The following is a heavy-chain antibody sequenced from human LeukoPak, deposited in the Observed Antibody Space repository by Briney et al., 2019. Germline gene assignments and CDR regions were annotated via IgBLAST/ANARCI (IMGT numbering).Heavy chain of an antibody. Sequence: PGMSLRLSCVGSGSKFDDYSMHWARQVPGKGLEWVSGISWSTATIAYADSVKGRFTISRDNAKNSLYLQMNSLRPEDMALYYCAKGGSNGWYADHWGQGTLVTVSS. CDR1: GSKFDDYS. CDR3: AKGGSNGWYADH. D-gene: IGHD6-19*01. V-gene: IGHV3-9*03. J-gene: IGHJ5*02. CDR2: ISWSTATI.